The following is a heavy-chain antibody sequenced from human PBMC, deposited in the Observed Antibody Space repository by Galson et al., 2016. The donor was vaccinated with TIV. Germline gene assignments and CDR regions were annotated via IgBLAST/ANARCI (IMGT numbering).Heavy chain of an antibody. D-gene: IGHD1-14*01. Sequence: SLRLSCAASGFPFSNYAMHWVRQAPGKGLEWVAVISYDGSITYYADSVKGRFTISRDNSKNSLYLQMSSLRVEDMGVYYCARDRGNRGIIDYWGPGTTVSVSS. CDR3: ARDRGNRGIIDY. V-gene: IGHV3-30-3*01. CDR1: GFPFSNYA. J-gene: IGHJ4*03. CDR2: ISYDGSIT.